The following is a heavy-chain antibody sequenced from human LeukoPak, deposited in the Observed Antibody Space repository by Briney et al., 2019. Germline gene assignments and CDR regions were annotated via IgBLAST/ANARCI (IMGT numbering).Heavy chain of an antibody. D-gene: IGHD6-6*01. V-gene: IGHV4-59*01. Sequence: SETLSLTCTVSGGSISSYYWSWSRQPPGKGLEWIGYIYYSGSTNYNPSLKSRVTISVDTSKNQFSLKLSSVTAADTAVYYCARGGIAARTFDYWGQGTLVTVSS. J-gene: IGHJ4*02. CDR1: GGSISSYY. CDR2: IYYSGST. CDR3: ARGGIAARTFDY.